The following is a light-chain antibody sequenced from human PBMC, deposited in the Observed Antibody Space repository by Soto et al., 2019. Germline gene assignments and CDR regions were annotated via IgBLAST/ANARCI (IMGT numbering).Light chain of an antibody. CDR2: SND. CDR1: SSNIGSNT. J-gene: IGLJ2*01. V-gene: IGLV1-44*01. Sequence: SVLTQAPSASGTPGQRVTISCSGSSSNIGSNTVSWYQQVPGTAPKLLIYSNDQRPSGVPDRFSGSKSGTSASLAIGGLQSEDEADYYCAAWDGSLNGWVFGGGTQLTVL. CDR3: AAWDGSLNGWV.